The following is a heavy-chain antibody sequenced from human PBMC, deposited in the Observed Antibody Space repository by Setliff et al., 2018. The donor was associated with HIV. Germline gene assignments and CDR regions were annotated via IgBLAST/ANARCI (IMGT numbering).Heavy chain of an antibody. CDR3: ASRVYYYDSSGYLREEGFDP. V-gene: IGHV4-34*01. J-gene: IGHJ5*02. D-gene: IGHD3-22*01. CDR2: INHSGST. Sequence: PSETLSLTCAVYGGSFSGYCWSWIRQPPGKGLEWIGEINHSGSTNYNPSLKSRVTISVDTSKNQFSLKLSSVTAADAAVYYCASRVYYYDSSGYLREEGFDPWGQGTLVTVSS. CDR1: GGSFSGYC.